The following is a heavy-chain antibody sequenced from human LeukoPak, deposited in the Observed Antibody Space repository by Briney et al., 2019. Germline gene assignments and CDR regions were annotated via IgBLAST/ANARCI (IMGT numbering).Heavy chain of an antibody. V-gene: IGHV1-18*01. CDR3: ASSDHYYYGMDV. Sequence: ASVKVSCKASGYTFTSYGISWVRQAPGQGLEWMGWISAYNGNTNYAQKFQGRVTMTTDTSTSTAYMELRSLRSDNTAVYYCASSDHYYYGMDVWGQGTTVTVSS. J-gene: IGHJ6*02. CDR1: GYTFTSYG. CDR2: ISAYNGNT.